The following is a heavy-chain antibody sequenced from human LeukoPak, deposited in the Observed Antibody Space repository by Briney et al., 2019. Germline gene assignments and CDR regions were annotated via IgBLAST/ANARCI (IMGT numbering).Heavy chain of an antibody. V-gene: IGHV4-38-2*02. J-gene: IGHJ4*02. CDR1: GYSISSGYY. D-gene: IGHD4-23*01. CDR2: IYYSGST. CDR3: ARGPDYGGNYFDY. Sequence: SETLSLTCTVSGYSISSGYYWGWIRQPPGKGLEWIGSIYYSGSTYYNPSLKSRVTISVDTSKNQFSLKLSSVTAADTAVYYCARGPDYGGNYFDYWGQGTLVTVSS.